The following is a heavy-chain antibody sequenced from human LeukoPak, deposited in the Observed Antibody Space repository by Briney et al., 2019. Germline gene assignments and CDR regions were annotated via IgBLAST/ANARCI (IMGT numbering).Heavy chain of an antibody. Sequence: PAAALALPCTAPGGSISSYYWGLTRPPPGKGLGWIGYIYYSGSTNYNPALKSRVTISVDTSKNQFSLKLSSVTAADTAVYYCARDSVAGHFDYWGQGTLVTVSS. CDR2: IYYSGST. CDR1: GGSISSYY. CDR3: ARDSVAGHFDY. D-gene: IGHD6-19*01. J-gene: IGHJ4*02. V-gene: IGHV4-59*01.